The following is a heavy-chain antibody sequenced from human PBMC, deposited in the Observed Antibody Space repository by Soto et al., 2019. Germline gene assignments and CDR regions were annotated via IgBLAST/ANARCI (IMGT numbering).Heavy chain of an antibody. CDR2: IYDSGST. J-gene: IGHJ5*02. Sequence: QVQLQESGPGLVKPSETLSLTCTVSGGSISSYYWSWIRQPPGKGLEWIGYIYDSGSTNYNPSLTSRVTISVDTSRNQFALKLSSVTAADTAVYYCARDDSSGYHNWFDPWGQGTLVTVSS. D-gene: IGHD3-22*01. V-gene: IGHV4-59*01. CDR1: GGSISSYY. CDR3: ARDDSSGYHNWFDP.